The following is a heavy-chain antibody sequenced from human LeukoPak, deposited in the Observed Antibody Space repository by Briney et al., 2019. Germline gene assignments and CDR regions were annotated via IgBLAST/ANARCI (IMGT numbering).Heavy chain of an antibody. CDR3: ARPRIAAAGPLIY. CDR2: INHSGSS. D-gene: IGHD6-13*01. J-gene: IGHJ4*02. CDR1: GGSFSGYY. Sequence: SETLSLTCAVYGGSFSGYYWSWIRQPPGKGLEWIGEINHSGSSNYNPSLKSRVTISVDTSKNQFSLKLSSVTAADTAVYYCARPRIAAAGPLIYWGQGTLVTVSS. V-gene: IGHV4-34*01.